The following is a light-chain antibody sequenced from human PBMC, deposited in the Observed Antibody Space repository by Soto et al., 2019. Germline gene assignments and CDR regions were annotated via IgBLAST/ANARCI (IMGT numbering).Light chain of an antibody. V-gene: IGLV2-23*01. CDR1: SSDVGSYNL. CDR3: CSYAGSSTPSWV. CDR2: EGS. J-gene: IGLJ3*02. Sequence: QSGLTQPASVSGSPGQSITISCTGTSSDVGSYNLVSWYQQHPGKAPKLMIYEGSKRPSGVSNRFSGSKSGNTASLTISGLQAEDEADYYCCSYAGSSTPSWVFGGGTKLTVL.